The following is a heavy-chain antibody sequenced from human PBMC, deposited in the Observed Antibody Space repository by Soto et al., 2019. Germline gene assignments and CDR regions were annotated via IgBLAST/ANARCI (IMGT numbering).Heavy chain of an antibody. D-gene: IGHD3-3*01. CDR3: ARDLAHVDFWSGYPIPKDYYGMDV. Sequence: GASVKVSCKASGGTFSSYAISWVRQAPGQGREWMGGIIPIFGTANYAQKFQGRVTITADESTSTAYMELSSLRSEDTAVYYCARDLAHVDFWSGYPIPKDYYGMDVWGQGXTVTVYS. CDR1: GGTFSSYA. V-gene: IGHV1-69*13. CDR2: IIPIFGTA. J-gene: IGHJ6*02.